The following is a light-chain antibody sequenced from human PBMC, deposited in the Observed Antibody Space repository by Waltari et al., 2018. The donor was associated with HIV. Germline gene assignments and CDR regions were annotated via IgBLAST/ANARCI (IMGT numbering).Light chain of an antibody. CDR2: DVT. V-gene: IGLV2-23*02. CDR3: CSYAGSSTFV. Sequence: QSALTQPASVSGSPGQSITISCTGTSSDVGNYNYVSWYQQHPGKAPKLMVYDVTKRPSGVSNRFSGSQSGNTASLTISGLQAEDEADYYCCSYAGSSTFVFGGGTKLTVL. J-gene: IGLJ2*01. CDR1: SSDVGNYNY.